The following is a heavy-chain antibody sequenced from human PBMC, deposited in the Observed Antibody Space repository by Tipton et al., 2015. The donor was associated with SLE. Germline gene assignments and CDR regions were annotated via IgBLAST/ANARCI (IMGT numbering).Heavy chain of an antibody. Sequence: TLSLTCTVSGGSISSGGHYWSWIRQQPGKGLEWIGYIYYNGNTDSNPSLKSRLMMSVDRSKNQFSLNLNSVTAADTAMYYRVRGSTFYDFWGQGTLVTVSS. J-gene: IGHJ4*02. V-gene: IGHV4-31*03. D-gene: IGHD1-26*01. CDR3: VRGSTFYDF. CDR1: GGSISSGGHY. CDR2: IYYNGNT.